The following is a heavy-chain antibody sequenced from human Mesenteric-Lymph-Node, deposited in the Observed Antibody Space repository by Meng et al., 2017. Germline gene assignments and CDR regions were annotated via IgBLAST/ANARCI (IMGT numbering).Heavy chain of an antibody. V-gene: IGHV5-51*01. CDR2: TNPADSEN. CDR3: ARSHSGWYGEDAFDI. Sequence: KVSCKVSGYSFTNYWIAWVRQMPGKGLEWMGITNPADSENRYRPSLQGQVTISADKSINTAYLQWSSLKASDTAMYYCARSHSGWYGEDAFDIWGQGTMVTVSS. CDR1: GYSFTNYW. J-gene: IGHJ3*02. D-gene: IGHD6-19*01.